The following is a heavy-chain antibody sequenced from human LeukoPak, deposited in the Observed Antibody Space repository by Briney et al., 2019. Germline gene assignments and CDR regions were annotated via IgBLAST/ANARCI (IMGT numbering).Heavy chain of an antibody. CDR2: ITGGGGSI. D-gene: IGHD3-3*01. V-gene: IGHV3-23*01. CDR1: GFTVYNFA. CDR3: AKDGRSGAPFDR. J-gene: IGHJ4*02. Sequence: GGSLRLSCVASGFTVYNFAMSWVRQAPGKGLEWVSLITGGGGSIDYADSVKGRFTISRDNSKNTLYLQMNSLRVEDTATYYCAKDGRSGAPFDRWGQGTVLTVSS.